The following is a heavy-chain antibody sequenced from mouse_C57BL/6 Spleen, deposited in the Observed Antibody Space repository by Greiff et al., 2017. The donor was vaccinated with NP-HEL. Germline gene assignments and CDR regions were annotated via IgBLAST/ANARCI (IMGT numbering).Heavy chain of an antibody. CDR1: GYTFTDYS. D-gene: IGHD2-4*01. CDR2: INPNNGGT. Sequence: EVQLQQSGPELVKPGASVKISCKASGYTFTDYSMNWVKQSHGKSLEWIGDINPNNGGTSYNQKFKGKATLTVDKSSSTAYMELRSLTSEDSAVYYCARPYYDYDGAWFAYWGQGTLVTVSA. CDR3: ARPYYDYDGAWFAY. J-gene: IGHJ3*01. V-gene: IGHV1-26*01.